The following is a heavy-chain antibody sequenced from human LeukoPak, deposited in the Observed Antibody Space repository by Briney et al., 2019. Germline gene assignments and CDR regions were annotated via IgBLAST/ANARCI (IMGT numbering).Heavy chain of an antibody. V-gene: IGHV3-20*01. J-gene: IGHJ5*02. CDR1: GFTFDDYG. D-gene: IGHD6-13*01. Sequence: GGSLRLSCAASGFTFDDYGMSWVRQAPGKGLEWVSGINWNGGSTGYADSVKGRFTISRDNAKNSLYLQMNSLRAEDTALYHCARGPSRGAAGTFDPWGQGTLVTVSS. CDR3: ARGPSRGAAGTFDP. CDR2: INWNGGST.